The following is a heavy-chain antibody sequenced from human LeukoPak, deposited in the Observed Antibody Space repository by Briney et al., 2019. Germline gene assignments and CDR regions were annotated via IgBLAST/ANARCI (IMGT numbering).Heavy chain of an antibody. J-gene: IGHJ4*02. CDR1: GYTFTSYY. CDR2: INPSGGST. CDR3: ARWGYSYGPPLDY. Sequence: SVQVSCKASGYTFTSYYMHWVRQAPGQGLEWMGIINPSGGSTSYAQKFQGRVTMTRDTSTSTVYMELSSPRSEDTAVYYCARWGYSYGPPLDYWGQGTLVTVSS. V-gene: IGHV1-46*01. D-gene: IGHD5-18*01.